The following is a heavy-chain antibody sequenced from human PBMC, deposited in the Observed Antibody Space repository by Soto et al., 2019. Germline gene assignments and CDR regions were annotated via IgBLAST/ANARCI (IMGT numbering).Heavy chain of an antibody. D-gene: IGHD3-10*01. Sequence: QVQLVESGGGVVQPGRSLRLSCAASGFTFSNYDMHWVRQAPGKGLEWVAVISYDGSLRFYTDSVKGRFTISRDNSKNTLYLQMDSLRVEDTAVYNCAKERGLGSGSYYHYWGQGTLVTVSS. CDR3: AKERGLGSGSYYHY. J-gene: IGHJ4*02. V-gene: IGHV3-30*18. CDR2: ISYDGSLR. CDR1: GFTFSNYD.